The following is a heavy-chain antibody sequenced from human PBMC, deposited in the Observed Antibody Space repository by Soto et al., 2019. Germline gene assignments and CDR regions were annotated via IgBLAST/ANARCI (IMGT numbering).Heavy chain of an antibody. CDR3: ARDRGNADAFDI. CDR2: IYYSGST. J-gene: IGHJ3*02. V-gene: IGHV4-31*03. CDR1: GASISRGGHY. D-gene: IGHD3-10*01. Sequence: SETLSLTCTVSGASISRGGHYWSWIRQHPGKGLEWIGYIYYSGSTHYNPPLKSRVTISVDTSKNQFSLRLSSVTAADTAVYYCARDRGNADAFDIWGQGTMVTVSS.